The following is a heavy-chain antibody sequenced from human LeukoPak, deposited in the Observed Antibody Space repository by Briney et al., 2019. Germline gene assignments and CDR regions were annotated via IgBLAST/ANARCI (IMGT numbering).Heavy chain of an antibody. CDR2: INHSGST. D-gene: IGHD6-13*01. CDR1: GGSFSGYY. CDR3: ARGGRGRGMAAAGRGTLDY. J-gene: IGHJ4*02. Sequence: SETLSLTCAVYGGSFSGYYWSWIRQPPGKGLEWIGEINHSGSTNYNPSLKGRVTISVDTSKNQFSLKLSSVTAADTAVYYCARGGRGRGMAAAGRGTLDYWGQGTLVTVSS. V-gene: IGHV4-34*01.